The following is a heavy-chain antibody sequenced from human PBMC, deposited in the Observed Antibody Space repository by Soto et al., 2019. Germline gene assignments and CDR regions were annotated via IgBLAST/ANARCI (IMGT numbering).Heavy chain of an antibody. CDR3: ARDRGRSNSIQVAGTGWFHP. CDR2: TYYRSKWYN. J-gene: IGHJ5*02. D-gene: IGHD6-19*01. V-gene: IGHV6-1*01. CDR1: GDSVSSNSAA. Sequence: SQTLSLPSAISGDSVSSNSAAWHWIRQSSSRGLAWLGRTYYRSKWYNDYSVSVKSRIPIKPDTSKNQFSLQLNAVTPEDTAVYYRARDRGRSNSIQVAGTGWFHPWGQGTLVTVSS.